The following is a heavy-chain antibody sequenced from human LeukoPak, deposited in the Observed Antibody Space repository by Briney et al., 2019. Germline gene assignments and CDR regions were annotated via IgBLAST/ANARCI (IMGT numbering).Heavy chain of an antibody. V-gene: IGHV3-53*01. J-gene: IGHJ4*02. CDR3: ARLLPASRHYFDY. CDR2: IYGAGAT. CDR1: GLTVSSEY. D-gene: IGHD6-6*01. Sequence: GWSLRLSCAAYGLTVSSEYLAWVHQAPGKGLGWISVIYGAGATYYADSVEGRFTISRDTYNNALYLQMNSLRVEDTAVYHCARLLPASRHYFDYWGRGTPVTVSS.